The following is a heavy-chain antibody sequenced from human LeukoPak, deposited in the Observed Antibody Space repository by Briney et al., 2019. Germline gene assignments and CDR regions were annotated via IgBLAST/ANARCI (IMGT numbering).Heavy chain of an antibody. CDR1: GGSISNYY. D-gene: IGHD3-22*01. V-gene: IGHV4-4*07. Sequence: PSETPSLTCTVSGGSISNYYWSWIRQSAGKGLEWIGRIYTSGSTSYNPSLKSRVTISVDTSKNQFSLKLSSVTAADTAVYYCARQVPHSSYYYDSSPAQPGAFDIWGQGTMVTVSS. CDR3: ARQVPHSSYYYDSSPAQPGAFDI. CDR2: IYTSGST. J-gene: IGHJ3*02.